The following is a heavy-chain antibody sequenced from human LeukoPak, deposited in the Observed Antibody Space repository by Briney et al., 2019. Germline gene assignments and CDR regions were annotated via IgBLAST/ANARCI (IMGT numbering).Heavy chain of an antibody. Sequence: GGSLRLSCAASGFNFDDYAMSWVRQAPGKGLERVSGIKWNGGSTGYADSVRGRFTISRDNAKSALYLQMNNLGAEDTAFYYCARDRPRYYSGFHSGSPIDDWGQGTLVTVSS. J-gene: IGHJ4*02. CDR2: IKWNGGST. V-gene: IGHV3-20*04. D-gene: IGHD6-19*01. CDR3: ARDRPRYYSGFHSGSPIDD. CDR1: GFNFDDYA.